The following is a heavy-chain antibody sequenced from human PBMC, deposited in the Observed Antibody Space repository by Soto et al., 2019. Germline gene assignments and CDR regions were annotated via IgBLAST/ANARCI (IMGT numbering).Heavy chain of an antibody. D-gene: IGHD2-21*02. V-gene: IGHV4-61*01. Sequence: SETLSLTCTVPGGSVSSGSYYWSWIRQPPGKGLEWIGYIYYSGSTNYNPSLKSRVTISVDTSKNQFSLKLSSVTAADTAVYNCAREVVTAHDAFDIWGQGTMVTVSS. CDR3: AREVVTAHDAFDI. CDR1: GGSVSSGSYY. J-gene: IGHJ3*02. CDR2: IYYSGST.